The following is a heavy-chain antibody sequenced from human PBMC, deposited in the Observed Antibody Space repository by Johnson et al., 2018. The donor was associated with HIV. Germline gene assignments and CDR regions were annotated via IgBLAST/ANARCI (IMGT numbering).Heavy chain of an antibody. CDR2: IKQDGSEK. CDR3: AKDGIAVAGRAAFDI. V-gene: IGHV3-7*05. Sequence: EVQLVESGGGLVQPGGSLRLSCAASGFTFSSYAMSWVRQAPGRGLVWVANIKQDGSEKYCVDSVKGRFTISRDNAKNSLYVQMNSLRAEDTALYYCAKDGIAVAGRAAFDIWGQVTMVTVSS. CDR1: GFTFSSYA. J-gene: IGHJ3*02. D-gene: IGHD6-19*01.